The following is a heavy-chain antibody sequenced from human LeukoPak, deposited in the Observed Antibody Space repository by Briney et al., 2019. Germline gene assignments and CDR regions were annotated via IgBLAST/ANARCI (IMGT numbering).Heavy chain of an antibody. Sequence: SETLSFTCAVYGGSFSGYYWSWIRQPPGKGLEWIGEINHSGSTNYNPSLKSRVTISVDTSKNQFSLKLSSVTAADTAVYYCASRYCSSTSCYHFDYWGQGTLVTVSS. CDR3: ASRYCSSTSCYHFDY. CDR2: INHSGST. D-gene: IGHD2-2*01. V-gene: IGHV4-34*01. J-gene: IGHJ4*02. CDR1: GGSFSGYY.